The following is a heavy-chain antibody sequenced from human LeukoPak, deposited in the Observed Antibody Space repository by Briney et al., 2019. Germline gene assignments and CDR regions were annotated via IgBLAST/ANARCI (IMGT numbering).Heavy chain of an antibody. Sequence: GGSLRLSCAASGFTFNSYGMAWVRQAPGKGLEWVSGIGNSGGSTYYADSVKGRFTISRDNSKNTLFLQMDSRRAEDTAVYYCAKGLYNCAIWGQGSLVSVSS. J-gene: IGHJ4*02. CDR2: IGNSGGST. V-gene: IGHV3-23*01. CDR3: AKGLYNCAI. D-gene: IGHD1-20*01. CDR1: GFTFNSYG.